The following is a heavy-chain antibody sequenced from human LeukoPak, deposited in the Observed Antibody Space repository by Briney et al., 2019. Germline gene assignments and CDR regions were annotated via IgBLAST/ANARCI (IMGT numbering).Heavy chain of an antibody. D-gene: IGHD3-10*01. CDR3: ARVNYGSGTYYFDY. J-gene: IGHJ4*02. V-gene: IGHV4-59*01. CDR1: GGSISSYY. Sequence: SETLSLTCTVSGGSISSYYWSWIRQPPGKGLEWIGYIYYSGSTNYNPSLKSRVTISVDTPNNQFSLKLSSVTAADTAVYYCARVNYGSGTYYFDYWGQGTLVSVSS. CDR2: IYYSGST.